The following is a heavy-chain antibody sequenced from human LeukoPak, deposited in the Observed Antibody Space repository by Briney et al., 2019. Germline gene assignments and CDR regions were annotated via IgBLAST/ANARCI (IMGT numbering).Heavy chain of an antibody. D-gene: IGHD3-22*01. J-gene: IGHJ3*02. CDR2: IYPGDSDT. Sequence: GVSLKISCKGSGYSFTNYWIGWVRQMPGKGLEWMGIIYPGDSDTRYSPSFQGQVTISADKSISTAYLQWSSLKASDTAMYYCARQYYDSSGSRAFDIWGQGTMVTVS. CDR1: GYSFTNYW. V-gene: IGHV5-51*01. CDR3: ARQYYDSSGSRAFDI.